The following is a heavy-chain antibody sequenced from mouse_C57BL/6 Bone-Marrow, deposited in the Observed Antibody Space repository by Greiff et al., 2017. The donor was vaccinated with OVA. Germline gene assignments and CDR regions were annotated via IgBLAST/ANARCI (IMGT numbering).Heavy chain of an antibody. V-gene: IGHV12-3*01. J-gene: IGHJ3*01. Sequence: VLLVESGPGLVKPSQSLFLTCSITGFTITSGYYWIWIRQSPGNPLEWMGYITHSGETFYNPSLQSPISITRETSKNQFFLQLNSVTTEDTAMYYCAGGLAILAFAYWGQGTLVTVSA. CDR1: GFTITSGYY. D-gene: IGHD1-1*01. CDR2: ITHSGET. CDR3: AGGLAILAFAY.